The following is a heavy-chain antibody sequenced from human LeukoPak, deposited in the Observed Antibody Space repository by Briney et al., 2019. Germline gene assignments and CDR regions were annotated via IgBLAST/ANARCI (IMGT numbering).Heavy chain of an antibody. Sequence: SETLSLTCTVSGASISSNYWSWIRQPAGKGLEWIGRMYTSGNTHYSPSLTSRVTMSVDTSKNQFSLNLTSVTAADTSVYYCANGANSGSYFEDWGQGTLVTVSS. J-gene: IGHJ4*02. D-gene: IGHD1-26*01. CDR3: ANGANSGSYFED. V-gene: IGHV4-4*07. CDR1: GASISSNY. CDR2: MYTSGNT.